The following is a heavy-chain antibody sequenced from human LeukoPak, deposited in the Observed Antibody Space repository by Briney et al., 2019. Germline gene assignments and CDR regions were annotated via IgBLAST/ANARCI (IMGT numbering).Heavy chain of an antibody. D-gene: IGHD1-26*01. CDR2: IDTSGST. J-gene: IGHJ4*02. CDR1: GGSLSSYY. Sequence: SETLSLTRTVSGGSLSSYYWSWIRQPAGKGLEWIGRIDTSGSTNYNPSLKSRITMSVDTSKNQFSLKLTSVTVADTAVYYCARERSQWEPGHWGQGTLVTVSS. V-gene: IGHV4-4*07. CDR3: ARERSQWEPGH.